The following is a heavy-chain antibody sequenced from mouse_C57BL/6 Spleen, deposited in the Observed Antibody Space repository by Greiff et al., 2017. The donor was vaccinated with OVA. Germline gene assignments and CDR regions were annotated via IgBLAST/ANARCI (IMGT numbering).Heavy chain of an antibody. D-gene: IGHD2-4*01. V-gene: IGHV1-72*01. CDR1: GYTFTSYW. J-gene: IGHJ4*01. Sequence: QVQLQQPGAELVKPGASVKLSCKASGYTFTSYWMHWVKQRPGRGLEWIGRIDPNSGGTKYNEKFKSKATLTVDKPSSTAYMKLSSLTSKDSTVYYCARGYYDCDEGYAMDYWGQGTSVTVSS. CDR2: IDPNSGGT. CDR3: ARGYYDCDEGYAMDY.